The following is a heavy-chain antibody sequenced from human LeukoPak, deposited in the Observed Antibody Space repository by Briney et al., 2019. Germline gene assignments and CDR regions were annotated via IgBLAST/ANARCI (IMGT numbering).Heavy chain of an antibody. CDR1: GGSTSRYY. Sequence: SETLSLTCTVSGGSTSRYYWSWIRHHPGKGLEWIGYIYYSGSTYYNPSLKTRLTISLDTSKNQFSLELSSVTAADTAVCYCARVPLHFDILTGYHNQAYGMDVWGQGTTVTVSS. J-gene: IGHJ6*02. CDR2: IYYSGST. D-gene: IGHD3-9*01. V-gene: IGHV4-59*06. CDR3: ARVPLHFDILTGYHNQAYGMDV.